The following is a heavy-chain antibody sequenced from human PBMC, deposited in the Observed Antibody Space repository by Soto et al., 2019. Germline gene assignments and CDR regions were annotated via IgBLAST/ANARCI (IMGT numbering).Heavy chain of an antibody. J-gene: IGHJ2*01. V-gene: IGHV4-31*03. CDR1: GGSISSGGYY. Sequence: SETLSLTCTVSGGSISSGGYYWSWIRQHPGKGLEWIGYIYYSGSTYYNPSLKSRVTISVDTSKNQFSLKLSSVTAADTAVYYCARPRREYSGYDYLWYFDLWGRGTLVTVAS. CDR2: IYYSGST. D-gene: IGHD5-12*01. CDR3: ARPRREYSGYDYLWYFDL.